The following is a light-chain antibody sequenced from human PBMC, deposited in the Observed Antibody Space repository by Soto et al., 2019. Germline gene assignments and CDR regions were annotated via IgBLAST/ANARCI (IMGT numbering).Light chain of an antibody. CDR2: TAS. CDR3: QQSYTTPPRT. Sequence: DIQMTQSPSSLSASIGDRVTITCRASQSISIYLNWYLQKPGKAPKLLIYTASTLQNGVPSRFSGSGSGTDFTLTISNLQPADFGTYFCQQSYTTPPRTFGQGTKVDIK. CDR1: QSISIY. V-gene: IGKV1-39*01. J-gene: IGKJ1*01.